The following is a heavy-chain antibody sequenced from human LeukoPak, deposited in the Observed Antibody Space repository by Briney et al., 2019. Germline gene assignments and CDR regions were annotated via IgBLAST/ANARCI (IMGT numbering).Heavy chain of an antibody. V-gene: IGHV3-66*01. CDR3: VRCTFVLHKRCSAFDI. CDR2: IYSDGST. D-gene: IGHD1-1*01. CDR1: GLTFSSYS. Sequence: GGSLRLSCAASGLTFSSYSMNWVRQAPGKGLEWVSVIYSDGSTYYADSVKGRFTISRDNSKNTLYLQMNSLRAEDTAVYYCVRCTFVLHKRCSAFDIWGQGTMVTVSA. J-gene: IGHJ3*02.